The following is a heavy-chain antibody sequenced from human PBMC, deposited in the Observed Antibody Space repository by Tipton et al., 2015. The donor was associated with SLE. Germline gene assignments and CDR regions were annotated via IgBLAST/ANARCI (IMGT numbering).Heavy chain of an antibody. Sequence: SLRLSCAGSGFIFSNYNMNWVRHAPGKGLEWIAFISGDSRTIFYPDSMKGRFTVSRDNAKNSLYLQMNSLRAEDTAVYYCARGCDGSCWFNYWGQGTLVTVSS. CDR1: GFIFSNYN. CDR3: ARGCDGSCWFNY. CDR2: ISGDSRTI. D-gene: IGHD1-26*01. J-gene: IGHJ4*02. V-gene: IGHV3-48*01.